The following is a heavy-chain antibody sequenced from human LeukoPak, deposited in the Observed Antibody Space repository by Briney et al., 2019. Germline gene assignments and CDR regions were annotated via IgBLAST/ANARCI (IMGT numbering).Heavy chain of an antibody. CDR2: INPNSGGT. J-gene: IGHJ6*02. CDR3: ARDSCPLYLTGYYYYGMDV. Sequence: ASVKVSCKASGYTFTGYYMHWVRQAPGQGLEWMGWINPNSGGTNYAQKFQGRVTMTRDTSISTAYMELSRLRSDDTAVYYCARDSCPLYLTGYYYYGMDVRGQGTTVTVSS. D-gene: IGHD2-8*01. V-gene: IGHV1-2*02. CDR1: GYTFTGYY.